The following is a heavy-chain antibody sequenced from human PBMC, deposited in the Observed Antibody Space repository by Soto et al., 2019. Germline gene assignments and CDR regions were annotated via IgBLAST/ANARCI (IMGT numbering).Heavy chain of an antibody. D-gene: IGHD3-22*01. V-gene: IGHV1-69*01. CDR2: IIPIFGTA. Sequence: QVQLVQSGAEVKKPGSSVKVSCKASAGTFSSYAISWVRQAPGQGLEWMGGIIPIFGTANYAQKFQGRVTFTADESTSTAYMGLSSRRSEATAVYYCARAGASGSHIGYWGQGNLVTVSS. CDR1: AGTFSSYA. CDR3: ARAGASGSHIGY. J-gene: IGHJ4*02.